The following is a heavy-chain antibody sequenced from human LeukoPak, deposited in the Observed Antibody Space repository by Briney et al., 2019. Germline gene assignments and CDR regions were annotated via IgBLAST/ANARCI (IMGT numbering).Heavy chain of an antibody. V-gene: IGHV3-7*01. D-gene: IGHD2-21*02. CDR1: GFTFSSYW. CDR2: IKQDGSEK. Sequence: PGGSLRLSCAASGFTFSSYWMSWVRQAPGKGLEWVANIKQDGSEKYYVDSVKGRFTISRDNAKNSLYLQMNSLRAEDTAVYYCARGLYCGGDCQGFDYWGQGTLVTVSS. J-gene: IGHJ4*02. CDR3: ARGLYCGGDCQGFDY.